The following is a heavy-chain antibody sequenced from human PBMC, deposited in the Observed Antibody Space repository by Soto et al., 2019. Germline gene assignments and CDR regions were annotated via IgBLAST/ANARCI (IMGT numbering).Heavy chain of an antibody. CDR3: AKDWGYCSGGSCYSVDY. CDR2: ISYDGSNK. CDR1: GFTFSSYG. D-gene: IGHD2-15*01. Sequence: ESGGGVVQPGRSLRLSCAASGFTFSSYGMHWVRQAPGKGLEWVAVISYDGSNKYYADSVKGRFTISRDNSKNTLYLQMNSLRAEDTAVYYCAKDWGYCSGGSCYSVDYWGQGTLVTVSS. V-gene: IGHV3-30*18. J-gene: IGHJ4*02.